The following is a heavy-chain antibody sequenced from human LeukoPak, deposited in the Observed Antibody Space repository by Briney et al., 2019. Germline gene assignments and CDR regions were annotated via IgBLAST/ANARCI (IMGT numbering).Heavy chain of an antibody. CDR2: ISWNSGSI. V-gene: IGHV3-9*01. Sequence: GGSLRLSCAASGFTFDDYAVHWVRQAPGKGLEWVSGISWNSGSIGYADSVKGRFTISRDNAKNSLYLQMNSLRAEDTALYYCAKGGMGDYYFDYWGQGTLVTVSS. D-gene: IGHD2-21*02. CDR3: AKGGMGDYYFDY. J-gene: IGHJ4*02. CDR1: GFTFDDYA.